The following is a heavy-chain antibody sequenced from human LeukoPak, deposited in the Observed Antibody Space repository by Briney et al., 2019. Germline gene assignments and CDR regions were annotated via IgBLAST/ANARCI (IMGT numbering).Heavy chain of an antibody. CDR3: ARDQEVAAAGIGY. J-gene: IGHJ4*02. CDR2: ISSSSSYI. Sequence: GGSLRLSCAASGFTFSSFGMNWVRQAPGKGLEWVSSISSSSSYIYYADSVKGRFTISRDNAKNSLYLQMNSLRAEDTAVYYCARDQEVAAAGIGYWGQGTLVTVSS. D-gene: IGHD6-13*01. CDR1: GFTFSSFG. V-gene: IGHV3-21*01.